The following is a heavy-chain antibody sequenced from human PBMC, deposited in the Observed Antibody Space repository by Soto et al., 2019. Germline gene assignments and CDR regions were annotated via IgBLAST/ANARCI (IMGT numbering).Heavy chain of an antibody. V-gene: IGHV3-30*03. Sequence: QVQLVESGGGVVHPGKSLRLSCAASGFTFSSYAMHWARQAPGKELEWVTVISIRGGDEYYAESVRGRFTISREDSKNTLYLQLDSLIVEATAVYYCARGTIVARQHLDYWGQGTRVTVSS. J-gene: IGHJ4*02. CDR1: GFTFSSYA. D-gene: IGHD1-1*01. CDR2: ISIRGGDE. CDR3: ARGTIVARQHLDY.